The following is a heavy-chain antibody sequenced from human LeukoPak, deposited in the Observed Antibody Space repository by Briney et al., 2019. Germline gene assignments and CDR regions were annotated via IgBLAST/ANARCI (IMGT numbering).Heavy chain of an antibody. CDR3: ARASYDYVWGSYASFDY. CDR1: GYTFTGYY. V-gene: IGHV1-2*02. D-gene: IGHD3-16*01. J-gene: IGHJ4*02. Sequence: ASVKVSCKASGYTFTGYYMHWVRQAPGQGLEWMGWINPNSGGTNYARKFQGRVTMTRDTSISTAYMELSRLRSDDTAVYYCARASYDYVWGSYASFDYWGQGTLVTVSS. CDR2: INPNSGGT.